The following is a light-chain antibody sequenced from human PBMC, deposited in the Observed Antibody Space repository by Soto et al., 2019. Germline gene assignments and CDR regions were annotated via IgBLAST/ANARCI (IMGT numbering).Light chain of an antibody. J-gene: IGKJ2*01. CDR1: QSVLYTSNNKNY. V-gene: IGKV4-1*01. CDR3: QQFSNTPPYT. Sequence: DTVMTQSPDSLAVALGERATINCKSSQSVLYTSNNKNYLAWYQQKPGQPPTLLISWAFIRESGVPDRFSGSGSGTDFTLTISSVQAEDVAVYYCQQFSNTPPYTFGQGTRLEIK. CDR2: WAF.